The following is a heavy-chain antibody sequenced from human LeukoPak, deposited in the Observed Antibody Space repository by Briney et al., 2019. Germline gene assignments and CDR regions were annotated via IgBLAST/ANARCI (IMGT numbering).Heavy chain of an antibody. CDR3: AGTTAHAFDI. V-gene: IGHV4-61*02. CDR2: IYTSGST. D-gene: IGHD4-17*01. J-gene: IGHJ3*02. CDR1: GGSISSGSYY. Sequence: SQTLSLTCTVSGGSISSGSYYWSWIRQPAGKGLEWIGRIYTSGSTNYNPSLKSRVTISVDTSKNQSSLKLSSVTAADTAVYYCAGTTAHAFDIWGQGTMVTVSS.